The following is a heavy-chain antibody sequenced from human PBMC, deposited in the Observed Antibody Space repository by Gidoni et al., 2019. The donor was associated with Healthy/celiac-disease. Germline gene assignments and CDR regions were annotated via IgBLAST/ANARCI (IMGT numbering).Heavy chain of an antibody. J-gene: IGHJ5*02. CDR1: GGSIRSYY. CDR3: ASSEMATNNWFDP. CDR2: IYTSGST. Sequence: QFQLQESGPGLVTPSETLSLTCTVSGGSIRSYYWSWIRQPAGKGLEWIGRIYTSGSTNYNPSLKSRVTMSVDTSKNQFSLKLSSVTAADTAVYYCASSEMATNNWFDPWGQGTLVTVSS. V-gene: IGHV4-4*07. D-gene: IGHD5-12*01.